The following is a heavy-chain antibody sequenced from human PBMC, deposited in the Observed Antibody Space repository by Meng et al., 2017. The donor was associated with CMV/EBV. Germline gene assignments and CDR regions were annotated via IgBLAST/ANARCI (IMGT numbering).Heavy chain of an antibody. V-gene: IGHV1-18*01. D-gene: IGHD4-17*01. J-gene: IGHJ5*02. CDR1: GYTFTSYG. CDR2: ISAYNGNT. Sequence: ASVKVSCKASGYTFTSYGISWVRQAPGQGLEWMGWISAYNGNTNYAQKLQGRVTMTTDTSTSTAYMELRSLRSDDTAVYYCARDLEKSRTLRTPNRFDPWGQGTLVTVSS. CDR3: ARDLEKSRTLRTPNRFDP.